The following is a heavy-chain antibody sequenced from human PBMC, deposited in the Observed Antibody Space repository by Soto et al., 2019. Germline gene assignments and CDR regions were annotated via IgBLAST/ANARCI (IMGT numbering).Heavy chain of an antibody. CDR3: ARQPRMVYAGYFDT. CDR1: GDSISSSDYY. Sequence: QLQLQESGPGLVKPSETLSLTCTVSGDSISSSDYYWGWIRQPPGKGLEGIGSISYSGTTYHNPSLKCRVTISVDTSKTQVSLRLSSVTAPDTAVYYCARQPRMVYAGYFDTWGQGTLVTVSS. CDR2: ISYSGTT. J-gene: IGHJ4*02. D-gene: IGHD2-8*01. V-gene: IGHV4-39*01.